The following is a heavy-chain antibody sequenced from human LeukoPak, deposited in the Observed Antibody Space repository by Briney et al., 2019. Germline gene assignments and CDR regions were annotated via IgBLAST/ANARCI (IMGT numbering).Heavy chain of an antibody. Sequence: SSETLSLTCAVYGGSFSGYYWSWIRQPPGKGLEWIGEINHSGSTNYNPSLKSRVTISVDTSKNQFSLTLSSVTAADTAVYYCARVARCTSCFDVDYWGQGTLVTVSS. CDR1: GGSFSGYY. J-gene: IGHJ4*02. CDR3: ARVARCTSCFDVDY. D-gene: IGHD2-2*01. V-gene: IGHV4-34*01. CDR2: INHSGST.